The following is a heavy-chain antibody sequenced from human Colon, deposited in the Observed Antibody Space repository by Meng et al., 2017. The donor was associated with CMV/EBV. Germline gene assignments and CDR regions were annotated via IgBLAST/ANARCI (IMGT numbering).Heavy chain of an antibody. Sequence: ASVKVSCKASNDSFSRFGINWVRQAPGQGLEWMGWISLFTGNIEYAQHLQGRISITADTSTTTAYMELRGLKLDDTAVYYCAKDQSAGSVKVAQGFGMDVWGQGTTVTVSS. CDR1: NDSFSRFG. CDR2: ISLFTGNI. V-gene: IGHV1-18*01. D-gene: IGHD3-10*01. CDR3: AKDQSAGSVKVAQGFGMDV. J-gene: IGHJ6*02.